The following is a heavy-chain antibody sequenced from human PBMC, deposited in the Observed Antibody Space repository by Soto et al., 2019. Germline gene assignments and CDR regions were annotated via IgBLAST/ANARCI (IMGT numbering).Heavy chain of an antibody. CDR1: GFNFKTYW. J-gene: IGHJ4*02. D-gene: IGHD6-19*01. V-gene: IGHV3-7*05. CDR2: INDKGNEK. CDR3: TRDAGGSGWNI. Sequence: GGSLRLSCTVSGFNFKTYWMSWVRQAPGKGPEWVANINDKGNEKHYVDSVRGRFTISRDNAENSLYLQMNGLRVEDTAVYYCTRDAGGSGWNIWGLGTQVTVSS.